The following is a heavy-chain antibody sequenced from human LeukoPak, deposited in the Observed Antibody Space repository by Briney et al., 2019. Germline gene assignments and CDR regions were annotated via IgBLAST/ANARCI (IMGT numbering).Heavy chain of an antibody. D-gene: IGHD6-13*01. CDR2: IRYDGSNK. CDR3: AKPLIIAATGEFDY. V-gene: IGHV3-30*02. Sequence: PGGSLRLSCAASGFIFSSYGMHWVRQAPGKGLEWVAFIRYDGSNKYYADSVKGRFTISRDISKNTVYLQMNSLRAEDTAVYYCAKPLIIAATGEFDYWGQGTLVTVSS. CDR1: GFIFSSYG. J-gene: IGHJ4*02.